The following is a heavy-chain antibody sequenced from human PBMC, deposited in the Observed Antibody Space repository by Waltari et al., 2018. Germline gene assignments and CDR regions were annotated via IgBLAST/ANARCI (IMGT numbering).Heavy chain of an antibody. CDR2: INHSGST. CDR1: GGSFSGYY. CDR3: ARAWISLILGATSAFDI. Sequence: QVQLQQWGAGLLKPSETLSLTCAVYGGSFSGYYWRWLRQPPGKGLEWIGEINHSGSTNYNPSLKSRVTISVDTSKNQFSLKLSSVTAADTAVYYCARAWISLILGATSAFDIWGQGTMVTVS. J-gene: IGHJ3*02. V-gene: IGHV4-34*01. D-gene: IGHD1-26*01.